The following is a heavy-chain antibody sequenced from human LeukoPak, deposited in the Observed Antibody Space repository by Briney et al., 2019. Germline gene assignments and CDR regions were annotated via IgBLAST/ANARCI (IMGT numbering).Heavy chain of an antibody. CDR3: ARGGSGYGDYYYFYGLDV. CDR1: GFTLSNYG. J-gene: IGHJ6*02. D-gene: IGHD3-22*01. V-gene: IGHV3-48*02. CDR2: ISSSRSTT. Sequence: GGPLRLSCAASGFTLSNYGMNWVRQAPGKGLEWVSYISSSRSTTYYADSVKGRFAISRDNAKNSLYLQMNSLRDEDTAVYYCARGGSGYGDYYYFYGLDVWGQGTTVTVSS.